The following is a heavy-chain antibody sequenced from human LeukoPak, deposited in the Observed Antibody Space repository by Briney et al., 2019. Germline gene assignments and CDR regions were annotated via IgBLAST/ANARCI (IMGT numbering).Heavy chain of an antibody. D-gene: IGHD3-3*01. CDR3: ARGSERDYDFWSGYREFDP. CDR1: GYTFTSYD. CDR2: MNPNSGNT. V-gene: IGHV1-8*01. J-gene: IGHJ5*02. Sequence: ASVKVSCKASGYTFTSYDINWVRHATGQGLEWMGWMNPNSGNTGYAQKFQGRVTMTRNTSISTAYMELSSLRSEDTAVYYCARGSERDYDFWSGYREFDPWGQGTLVTVSS.